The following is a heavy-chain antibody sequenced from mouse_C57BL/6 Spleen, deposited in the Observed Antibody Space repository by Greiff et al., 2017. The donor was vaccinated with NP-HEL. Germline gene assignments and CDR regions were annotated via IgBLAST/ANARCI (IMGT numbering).Heavy chain of an antibody. CDR1: GFTFSDYG. CDR3: ARVGGYYCFDY. CDR2: ISSGSSTI. J-gene: IGHJ2*01. V-gene: IGHV5-17*01. Sequence: EVQGVESGGGLVKPGGSLKLSCAASGFTFSDYGMHWVRQAPEKGLEWVAYISSGSSTIYYADTVKGRFTISRDNAKNTLFLQMTSLRSEDTAMYYCARVGGYYCFDYGGQGTTLTVSS. D-gene: IGHD2-3*01.